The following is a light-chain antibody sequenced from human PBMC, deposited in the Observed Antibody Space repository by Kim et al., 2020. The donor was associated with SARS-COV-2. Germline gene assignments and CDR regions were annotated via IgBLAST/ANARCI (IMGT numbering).Light chain of an antibody. CDR2: AVT. J-gene: IGLJ2*01. CDR3: SSYAASSPNLL. Sequence: QAHTISCTGTSSDSGDYIYVSWYQQHPGKAPKLMIYAVTNRFSGVSNRFSGSKSGNTASLTISGLQTEDEAYYYCSSYAASSPNLLFGAGTQLTVL. V-gene: IGLV2-14*03. CDR1: SSDSGDYIY.